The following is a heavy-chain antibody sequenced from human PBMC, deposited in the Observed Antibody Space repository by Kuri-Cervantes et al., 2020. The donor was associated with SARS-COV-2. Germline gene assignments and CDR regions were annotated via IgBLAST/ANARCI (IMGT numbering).Heavy chain of an antibody. CDR1: GFTFSTYW. Sequence: GGSLRLSCAASGFTFSTYWMHWVRQAPGKGLVWVSRINSDGSSTTYADSVKGRFTISRDNAKNMLFLQMNSLRAEDTAVYYCARVGYYYYGMDVWGQGTTVTVSS. J-gene: IGHJ6*02. V-gene: IGHV3-74*01. CDR3: ARVGYYYYGMDV. CDR2: INSDGSST.